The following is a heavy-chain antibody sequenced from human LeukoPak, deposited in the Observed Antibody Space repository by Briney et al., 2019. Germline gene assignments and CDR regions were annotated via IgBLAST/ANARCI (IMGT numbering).Heavy chain of an antibody. CDR3: AKLPREYCSSTSCPNWFDT. V-gene: IGHV3-23*01. Sequence: GGSLRLSCVASGFTFSRYWMHWVRQAPGKGLVWVSALSASGGTTYYADSVKGRFTTSRDNSKNTLYLHMNSLRAEDTAVYYCAKLPREYCSSTSCPNWFDTWGQGTLVTVSS. D-gene: IGHD2-2*01. J-gene: IGHJ5*02. CDR1: GFTFSRYW. CDR2: LSASGGTT.